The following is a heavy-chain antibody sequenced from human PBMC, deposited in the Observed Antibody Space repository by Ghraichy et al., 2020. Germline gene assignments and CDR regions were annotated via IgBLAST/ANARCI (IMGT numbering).Heavy chain of an antibody. J-gene: IGHJ3*02. CDR2: IYYSGST. Sequence: SETLSLTCTVSGGSISSYYWSWIRQPPGKGLEWIGYIYYSGSTNYNPSLKSRVTISVDTSKNQFSLKLSSVTAADTAVYYCARWELGSSWHETPQIDIWGQGTMVTVSS. V-gene: IGHV4-59*01. CDR1: GGSISSYY. D-gene: IGHD6-13*01. CDR3: ARWELGSSWHETPQIDI.